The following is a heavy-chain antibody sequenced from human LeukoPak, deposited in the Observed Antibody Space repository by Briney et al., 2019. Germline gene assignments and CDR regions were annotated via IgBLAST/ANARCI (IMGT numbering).Heavy chain of an antibody. J-gene: IGHJ4*02. D-gene: IGHD4-23*01. CDR2: IYDSGST. CDR1: GGSIRSSYYY. CDR3: ARSLPRRLRWQPLDY. V-gene: IGHV4-39*01. Sequence: PSETLSLTCTVSGGSIRSSYYYWGWIRQPPGKGLEWIGSIYDSGSTYYNPSLKSRVAISVDTSKNQFSLKLNSVTAADTAVYYCARSLPRRLRWQPLDYWGQGTLVTVSS.